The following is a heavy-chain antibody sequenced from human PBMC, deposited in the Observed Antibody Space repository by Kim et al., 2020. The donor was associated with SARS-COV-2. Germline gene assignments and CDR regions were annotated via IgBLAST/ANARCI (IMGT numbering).Heavy chain of an antibody. CDR2: ISYEGSKK. Sequence: GGSLRLSCAASGFTFSSYGMHWVRQAPGKGLEWVAVISYEGSKKYYGDSVKGRFTISRDNSKNTLYLQMNSLRAEDTAVYYCARPPRRGYDILTGYLYWGQGTLVTVSS. V-gene: IGHV3-30*03. CDR1: GFTFSSYG. J-gene: IGHJ4*02. D-gene: IGHD3-9*01. CDR3: ARPPRRGYDILTGYLY.